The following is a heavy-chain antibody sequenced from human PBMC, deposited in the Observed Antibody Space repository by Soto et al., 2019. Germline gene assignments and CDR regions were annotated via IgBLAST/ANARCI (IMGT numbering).Heavy chain of an antibody. CDR3: ARGAEMATVHFDY. CDR2: INHSGST. V-gene: IGHV4-34*01. D-gene: IGHD4-4*01. Sequence: ASETLSLTCAVYGGSFSGYYWSWIRQPPGKGLEWIGEINHSGSTNYNPSLKSRVTISVDTSKNQFSLKLSSVTAADTAVYYCARGAEMATVHFDYWGQGTLVTVSS. J-gene: IGHJ4*02. CDR1: GGSFSGYY.